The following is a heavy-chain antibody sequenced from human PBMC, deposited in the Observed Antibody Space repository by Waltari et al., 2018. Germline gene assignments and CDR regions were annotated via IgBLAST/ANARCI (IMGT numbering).Heavy chain of an antibody. CDR1: GFTFRDYA. J-gene: IGHJ4*02. Sequence: EVQLLESGGGLVQPGGSLRLSCTVSGFTFRDYAMTWVRQAPGKGLGWVALVGSRGPAPYYADSVKGRFSISRDNSRNTLYLQMNSLRAEDTAMYYCAKRGAPGELWFFDYWGQGNLVTVSS. CDR3: AKRGAPGELWFFDY. D-gene: IGHD2-21*01. CDR2: VGSRGPAP. V-gene: IGHV3-23*01.